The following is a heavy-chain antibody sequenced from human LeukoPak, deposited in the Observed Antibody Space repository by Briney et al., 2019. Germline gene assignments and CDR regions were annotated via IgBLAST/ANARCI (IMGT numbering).Heavy chain of an antibody. CDR3: ARGLWFGEGLDDY. D-gene: IGHD3-10*01. J-gene: IGHJ4*02. CDR2: IYHSGST. CDR1: GYSISSGYY. V-gene: IGHV4-38-2*02. Sequence: PSETLSLTCTVSGYSISSGYYWGWIRQPPGKGLEWIGSIYHSGSTYYNPSLKSRVTISVDTSKNQFSLKLSSVTAADTAVYYCARGLWFGEGLDDYWGQGTLVTVSS.